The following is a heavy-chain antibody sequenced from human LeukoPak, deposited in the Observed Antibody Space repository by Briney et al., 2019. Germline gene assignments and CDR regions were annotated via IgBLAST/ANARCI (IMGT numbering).Heavy chain of an antibody. CDR2: INHSGTT. CDR1: GGSFSGYY. CDR3: ARRYSGSYGLYSHHSMDV. Sequence: SETLSLTCAVYGGSFSGYYWSWIRQPPGKGLEWIGEINHSGTTNYNSSLKSRVTVLVDTSKNQFSLKLSSVTAADKAVYYCARRYSGSYGLYSHHSMDVWGKGTTVTISS. J-gene: IGHJ6*03. D-gene: IGHD1-26*01. V-gene: IGHV4-34*01.